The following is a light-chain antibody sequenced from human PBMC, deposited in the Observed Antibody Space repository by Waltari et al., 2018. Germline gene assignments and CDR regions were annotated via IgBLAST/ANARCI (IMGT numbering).Light chain of an antibody. CDR1: RSNIGGNS. J-gene: IGLJ1*01. V-gene: IGLV1-51*01. CDR3: GTWDSSLSAYV. CDR2: GNS. Sequence: QSVLTQPPSVSAAPGQKVTISCSGSRSNIGGNSVSWSQQLPGTAPKLLIYGNSKRPSGIPDRFSVSKSGTSATLGITGLQTGDEADYYCGTWDSSLSAYVFGTGTKVTVL.